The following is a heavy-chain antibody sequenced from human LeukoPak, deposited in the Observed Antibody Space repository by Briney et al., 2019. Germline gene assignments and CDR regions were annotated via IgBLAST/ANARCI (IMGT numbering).Heavy chain of an antibody. Sequence: GGSLRLSCAASGFTFSSYAMSWVRQAPGKGLEWVSAISGSGGSTYYADSVKGRFTISRDNSKNTLYLQMNSLRAEDKAVYYCAPTSVTRLDYFDYWDQGTLVTVSS. V-gene: IGHV3-23*01. CDR2: ISGSGGST. J-gene: IGHJ4*02. D-gene: IGHD4-17*01. CDR1: GFTFSSYA. CDR3: APTSVTRLDYFDY.